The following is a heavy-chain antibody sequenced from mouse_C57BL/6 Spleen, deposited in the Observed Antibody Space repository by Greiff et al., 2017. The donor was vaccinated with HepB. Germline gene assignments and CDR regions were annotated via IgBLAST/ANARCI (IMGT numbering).Heavy chain of an antibody. CDR2: IDPENGDT. Sequence: VQLQQSGAELVRPGASVKLSCKASGFNIKDDYMHWVKQRPEQGLEWIGCIDPENGDTEYASKFQGKATITADTSSNTAYLQLSSLTSEDTAVYYCTWCYGSTLFAYWGQGTLVTVSA. CDR1: GFNIKDDY. D-gene: IGHD1-1*01. V-gene: IGHV14-4*01. J-gene: IGHJ3*01. CDR3: TWCYGSTLFAY.